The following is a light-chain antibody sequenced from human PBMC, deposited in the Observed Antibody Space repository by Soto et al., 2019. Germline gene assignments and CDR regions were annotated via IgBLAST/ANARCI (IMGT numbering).Light chain of an antibody. Sequence: QSVLTQPASVSGSPGQSITISCTGTSSDVGDYNYVSWYQQHSGKAPKLMIYDVSHRPSGVSSRFSGSKSGNTASLTISGLQAEDEADYYCASYTDSTIVMFGGGTKLTVL. J-gene: IGLJ3*02. CDR1: SSDVGDYNY. CDR3: ASYTDSTIVM. V-gene: IGLV2-14*01. CDR2: DVS.